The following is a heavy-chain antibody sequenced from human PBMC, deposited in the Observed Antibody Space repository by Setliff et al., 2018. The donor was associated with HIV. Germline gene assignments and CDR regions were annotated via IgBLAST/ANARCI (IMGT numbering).Heavy chain of an antibody. J-gene: IGHJ4*02. CDR2: IDPSDSYT. V-gene: IGHV5-10-1*01. Sequence: GESLKISCQGSGDSFSNHWISWVRQVPGQGLEWMGNIDPSDSYTHYSPSFQGHVTISADKSISTVYLHWSSLKASDTATYYCARHVDWGRLDCWGQGSLGTVSS. CDR1: GDSFSNHW. CDR3: ARHVDWGRLDC. D-gene: IGHD7-27*01.